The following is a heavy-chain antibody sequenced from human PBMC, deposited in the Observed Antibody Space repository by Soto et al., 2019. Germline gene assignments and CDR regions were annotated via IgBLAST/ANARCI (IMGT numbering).Heavy chain of an antibody. CDR2: IYYSGGT. Sequence: QLQLQESGPGLVKPSETLSLTCIVSGGSISSTSYYWGWIRQPPGKGLEWIGTIYYSGGTYYNPSLKGRVTISADTSKNHFSLRLSSVTAADTAVYYCARHLSPWAPIDSQRLDPWGQGTLVTVSS. J-gene: IGHJ5*02. V-gene: IGHV4-39*01. CDR3: ARHLSPWAPIDSQRLDP. CDR1: GGSISSTSYY. D-gene: IGHD6-25*01.